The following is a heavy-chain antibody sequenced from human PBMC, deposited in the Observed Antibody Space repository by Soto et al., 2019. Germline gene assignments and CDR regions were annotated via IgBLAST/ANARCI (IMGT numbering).Heavy chain of an antibody. Sequence: GASVKVSCKASGYTFTSYAMHWVRQAPGQRLEWMGWINAGNGNTKYSQKFQGRVTINRDTSASTAYMELSSLRSEDKAVYYFARGRKNGRGGYGQFFASWGKGTLVTVSP. CDR2: INAGNGNT. V-gene: IGHV1-3*01. CDR3: ARGRKNGRGGYGQFFAS. J-gene: IGHJ4*02. CDR1: GYTFTSYA. D-gene: IGHD6-19*01.